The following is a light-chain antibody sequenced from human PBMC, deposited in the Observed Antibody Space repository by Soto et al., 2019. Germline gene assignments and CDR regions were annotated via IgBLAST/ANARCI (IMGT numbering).Light chain of an antibody. V-gene: IGLV7-46*01. Sequence: QAVVTPEPSLTVSPGGTVTLTCGSSTGAVTSGHYPSWFQQKPGQAPRTLIYETLNKHSWTPARFSVSLLGGKAALTLSGAQPEDEAEYYCSLFYSGVLVFGGGTKVTVL. CDR3: SLFYSGVLV. CDR1: TGAVTSGHY. J-gene: IGLJ2*01. CDR2: ETL.